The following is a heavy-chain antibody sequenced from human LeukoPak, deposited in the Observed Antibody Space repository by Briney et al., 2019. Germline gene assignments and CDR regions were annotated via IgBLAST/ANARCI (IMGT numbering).Heavy chain of an antibody. V-gene: IGHV1-69*01. CDR2: IIPLFGTT. D-gene: IGHD6-6*01. J-gene: IGHJ4*02. CDR3: ARVLAARPLGPFDY. CDR1: GGTFISYA. Sequence: SVKVSCKASGGTFISYAISWVRQAPGQGLEWMGGIIPLFGTTDYAQKFQGRVTFTADESTSTAYMEFSSLRSEDTAIYYCARVLAARPLGPFDYWGQGTLATVSS.